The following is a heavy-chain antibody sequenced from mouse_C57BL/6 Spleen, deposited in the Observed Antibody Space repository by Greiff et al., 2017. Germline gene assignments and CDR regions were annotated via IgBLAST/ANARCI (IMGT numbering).Heavy chain of an antibody. CDR2: ISSGGSYT. Sequence: EVKLVESGGDLVKPGGSLKLSCAASGFTFSSYGMSWVRQTPDKRLEWVATISSGGSYTYYPDSVKGRFTISRDNAKNTLYLQMSSLKSEDTAMYYCASPYDSPGFANWGQGTLVTVSA. CDR3: ASPYDSPGFAN. D-gene: IGHD2-3*01. V-gene: IGHV5-6*01. J-gene: IGHJ3*01. CDR1: GFTFSSYG.